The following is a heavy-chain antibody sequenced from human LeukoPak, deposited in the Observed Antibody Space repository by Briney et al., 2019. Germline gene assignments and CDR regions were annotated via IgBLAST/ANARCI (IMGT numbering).Heavy chain of an antibody. J-gene: IGHJ4*02. CDR3: TRGSAGIVVVSDY. CDR2: IRIKGYGGTT. D-gene: IGHD3-22*01. V-gene: IGHV3-49*04. Sequence: PGQSLRLSCTASGFTFGEYAMSWVRQAPGKGLEWVGFIRIKGYGGTTEYAASVKGRFSISRDDSKSIAYLQMNSLKTEDTAVYYCTRGSAGIVVVSDYWGQGTLVTVSS. CDR1: GFTFGEYA.